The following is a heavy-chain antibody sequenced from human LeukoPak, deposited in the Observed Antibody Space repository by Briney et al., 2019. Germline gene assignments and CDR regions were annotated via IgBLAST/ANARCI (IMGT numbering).Heavy chain of an antibody. CDR1: GFTFDDYA. D-gene: IGHD1-26*01. Sequence: GRSLRLSCVASGFTFDDYAMHWVRQGPGKGLEWVSGISWNSGSIGYADSVKGRFTISRDNAKNSLYLQMNSLRAEDTAVYYCARARRIVGPEGYFDYWGQGTLVTVSS. CDR3: ARARRIVGPEGYFDY. J-gene: IGHJ4*02. V-gene: IGHV3-9*01. CDR2: ISWNSGSI.